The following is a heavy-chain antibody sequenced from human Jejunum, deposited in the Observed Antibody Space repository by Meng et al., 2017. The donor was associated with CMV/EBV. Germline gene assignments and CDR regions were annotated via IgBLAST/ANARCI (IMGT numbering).Heavy chain of an antibody. CDR1: GFSFSACW. V-gene: IGHV3-74*03. J-gene: IGHJ4*02. D-gene: IGHD1/OR15-1a*01. CDR2: IKPDGTAT. Sequence: EVSRAESGGALIELGRSLTISCSPSGFSFSACWMHRGRQRPGKGREWLSDIKPDGTATSYADSVRGRFTIYRDNAKNTLYLQMNSLRDEDTAVYYCARVEQEMCWGQGTLVTVSS. CDR3: ARVEQEMC.